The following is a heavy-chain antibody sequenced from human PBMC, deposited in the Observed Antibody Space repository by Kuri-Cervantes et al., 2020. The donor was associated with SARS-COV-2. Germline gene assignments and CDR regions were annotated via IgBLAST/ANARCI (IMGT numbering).Heavy chain of an antibody. V-gene: IGHV3-48*04. CDR2: INSISSNI. J-gene: IGHJ4*02. D-gene: IGHD5-24*01. Sequence: GESLKISCAVSGFTFSNYGMNWVRQAPGKGLEWVAHINSISSNIGYADSVKGRFTISRDNAKNSLYLQMNSLRADDTALYYCARVKDGIEEFDYWGQGTLVTVSS. CDR3: ARVKDGIEEFDY. CDR1: GFTFSNYG.